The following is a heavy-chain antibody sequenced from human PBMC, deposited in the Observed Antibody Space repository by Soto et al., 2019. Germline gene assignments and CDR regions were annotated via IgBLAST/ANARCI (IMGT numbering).Heavy chain of an antibody. V-gene: IGHV4-39*01. CDR2: IYYSGST. CDR3: ARRSRGYYFDY. CDR1: GGSISSSSYY. J-gene: IGHJ4*02. D-gene: IGHD1-26*01. Sequence: PSETLSLTCTVSGGSISSSSYYWGWIRQPPGKGLEWIGSIYYSGSTYYNPSLKSRVTISVDTSKNQFSLKLSSVTAADTAVYYCARRSRGYYFDYWGQGTLVTVSS.